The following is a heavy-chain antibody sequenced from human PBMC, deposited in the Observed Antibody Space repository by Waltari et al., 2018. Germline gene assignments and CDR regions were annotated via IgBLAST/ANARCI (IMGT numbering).Heavy chain of an antibody. Sequence: QVQLVESGGGVVQPGRSLRLSCAASGFTFSSYGMHWVRQAPGKGLEWVAVIWYDGSNKYYADSGKGRFTISRDNSKNTLYLQMNSLRAEDTAVYYCARDKAVAGSRLDYWGQGTLVTVSS. CDR2: IWYDGSNK. CDR1: GFTFSSYG. V-gene: IGHV3-33*01. D-gene: IGHD6-19*01. J-gene: IGHJ4*02. CDR3: ARDKAVAGSRLDY.